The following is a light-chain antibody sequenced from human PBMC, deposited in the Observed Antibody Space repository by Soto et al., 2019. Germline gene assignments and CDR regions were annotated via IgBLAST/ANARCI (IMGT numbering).Light chain of an antibody. CDR3: FSFTTDWTQV. CDR1: SSDVGAYNY. Sequence: QSALAQPASVSGSPGQSITISCTGTSSDVGAYNYVSWFQQHPGKAPTLIISEVSNRPSGVSNRFSGSKSGNAASLTISGLQAEDEADYLCFSFTTDWTQVFGTGTKVTVL. J-gene: IGLJ1*01. CDR2: EVS. V-gene: IGLV2-14*01.